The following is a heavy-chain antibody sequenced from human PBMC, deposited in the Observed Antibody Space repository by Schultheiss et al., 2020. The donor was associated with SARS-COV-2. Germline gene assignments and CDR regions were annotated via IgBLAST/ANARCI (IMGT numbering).Heavy chain of an antibody. J-gene: IGHJ4*02. V-gene: IGHV4-30-2*01. CDR3: ARDALVGATDY. CDR2: IYHSGST. D-gene: IGHD1-26*01. CDR1: GGSISSGGYS. Sequence: SETLSLTCAVYGGSISSGGYSWSWIRQPPGKGLEWIGYIYHSGSTYYNPSLKSRVTISVDRSKNQFSLKLSSVTAADTAVYYCARDALVGATDYWGQGTLVTVSS.